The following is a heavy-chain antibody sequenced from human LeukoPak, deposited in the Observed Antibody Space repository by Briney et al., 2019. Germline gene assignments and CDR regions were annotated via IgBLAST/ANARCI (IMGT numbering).Heavy chain of an antibody. CDR2: IYYSGST. V-gene: IGHV4-30-4*08. CDR1: GGSISSGDYY. D-gene: IGHD3-22*01. J-gene: IGHJ4*02. CDR3: ARAEGIVVVIRY. Sequence: SRTLSLTCTVSGGSISSGDYYWSWIRQPPGKGLEWIGYIYYSGSTYYNPSLKSRVTISVDTSKNQFSLKLSSVTAADTAVYYCARAEGIVVVIRYWGQGTLVTVSS.